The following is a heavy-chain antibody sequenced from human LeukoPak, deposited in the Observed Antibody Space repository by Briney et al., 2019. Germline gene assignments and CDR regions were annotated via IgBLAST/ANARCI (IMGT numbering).Heavy chain of an antibody. D-gene: IGHD2-15*01. Sequence: SGGSLRLSCAASGFTVSSNYMSWVRQAPGNGLEWVSVIYSGGSTYYADSVKGRFTISRDNSKNTLYLQMNSLRAEDTAVYYCARVWVASPDAGLNYFDYWGQGTLVTVSS. J-gene: IGHJ4*02. CDR3: ARVWVASPDAGLNYFDY. CDR2: IYSGGST. CDR1: GFTVSSNY. V-gene: IGHV3-66*01.